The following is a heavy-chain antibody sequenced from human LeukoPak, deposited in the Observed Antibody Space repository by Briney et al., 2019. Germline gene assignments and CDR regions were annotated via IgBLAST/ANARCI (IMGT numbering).Heavy chain of an antibody. J-gene: IGHJ4*02. CDR3: AKRGVVIRVIVIGFHKEAYYFDS. D-gene: IGHD3-16*02. V-gene: IGHV3-23*01. Sequence: GGSLRLSCAVSGITLSNYGMSWVRQAPGKGLEWVAGISGSGGRTNYADAVKGRFTISRDNAKNTLFLQMNSLRVEDTAVYFCAKRGVVIRVIVIGFHKEAYYFDSWGQGALVTVSS. CDR1: GITLSNYG. CDR2: ISGSGGRT.